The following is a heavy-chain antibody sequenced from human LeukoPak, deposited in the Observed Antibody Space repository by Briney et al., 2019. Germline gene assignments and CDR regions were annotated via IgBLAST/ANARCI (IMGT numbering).Heavy chain of an antibody. CDR2: LYRGGST. J-gene: IGHJ4*02. V-gene: IGHV3-53*01. D-gene: IGHD6-13*01. CDR3: ARVSGGAAAGKTGWYYFDY. Sequence: GGSLTLSCAASGLTVSSNYLSWIRQAPGKRLEWLSLLYRGGSTSYAHSVKGRFTISRHNSKNTLSLQLNSLRVDDTAVYYCARVSGGAAAGKTGWYYFDYWGQGTLVTVSS. CDR1: GLTVSSNY.